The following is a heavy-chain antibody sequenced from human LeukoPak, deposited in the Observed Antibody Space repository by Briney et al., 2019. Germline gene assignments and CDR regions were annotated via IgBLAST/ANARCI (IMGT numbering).Heavy chain of an antibody. CDR1: GFTFSGYG. CDR2: ISYDGSNK. V-gene: IGHV3-30*18. CDR3: AKVMTTVTPFDY. Sequence: GGSLRLSCAASGFTFSGYGMHWVRQAPGKGLEWVAVISYDGSNKYYADSVKGRFTISRDNSKNTLYLQMNSLRAEDTAVYYCAKVMTTVTPFDYWGQGTLVTVSS. D-gene: IGHD4-11*01. J-gene: IGHJ4*02.